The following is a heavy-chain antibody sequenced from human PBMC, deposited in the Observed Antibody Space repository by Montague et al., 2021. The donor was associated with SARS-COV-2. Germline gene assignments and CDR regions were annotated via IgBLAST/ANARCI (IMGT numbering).Heavy chain of an antibody. CDR1: GGSISSFY. Sequence: SETLSLTCTVSGGSISSFYWSWFRQPPGKGLERIGYISDSGSTNYNPSLTSRVTMSVDTYTNQFSLKVKSVTAAATAVSYCARHYSATLPAVYWGQGTLVTVSS. CDR3: ARHYSATLPAVY. V-gene: IGHV4-59*08. D-gene: IGHD2-15*01. J-gene: IGHJ4*02. CDR2: ISDSGST.